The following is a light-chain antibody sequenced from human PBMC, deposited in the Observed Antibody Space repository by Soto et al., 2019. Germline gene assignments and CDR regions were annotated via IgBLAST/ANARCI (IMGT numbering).Light chain of an antibody. J-gene: IGLJ1*01. V-gene: IGLV2-14*01. Sequence: QSVLTQPASVSGSPGQSITISCTGTSSDVGGYNYVSWFQHHPVKAPKLIIYEVSYRPSGVSARFSGTKSGDTATLTISGLQAEDEADDYCSSFTNTITRYAFGTGTKLTVL. CDR2: EVS. CDR3: SSFTNTITRYA. CDR1: SSDVGGYNY.